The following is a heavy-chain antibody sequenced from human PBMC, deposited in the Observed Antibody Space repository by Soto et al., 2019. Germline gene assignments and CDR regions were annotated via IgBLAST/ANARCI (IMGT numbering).Heavy chain of an antibody. Sequence: QVQLVESEGGVVQPGRSLRLSCAASGFTFSNYGMHWVSQAPGKGLEWVAIISYDGSNTYYADSVKGRFTISRDNSKNTLYLQMNSLRVEDTSVYYCAKEGGLSGSYYISSSYYFDYWGQGTLVTVSS. D-gene: IGHD1-26*01. CDR3: AKEGGLSGSYYISSSYYFDY. V-gene: IGHV3-30*18. J-gene: IGHJ4*02. CDR1: GFTFSNYG. CDR2: ISYDGSNT.